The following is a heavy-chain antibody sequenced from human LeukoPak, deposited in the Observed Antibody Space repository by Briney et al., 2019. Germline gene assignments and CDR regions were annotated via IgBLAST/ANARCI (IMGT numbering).Heavy chain of an antibody. CDR1: GYTFTGYY. J-gene: IGHJ4*02. V-gene: IGHV1-2*02. D-gene: IGHD2-2*01. CDR3: ARARLGYCSSTSCYAPVAY. CDR2: INPNSGGT. Sequence: GASVKVSCKDSGYTFTGYYMHWVRQAPGQGLEWMGWINPNSGGTNYAQKFQGRVTMTRDTSISTAYMELSRLRSDDTAVYYCARARLGYCSSTSCYAPVAYWGQGTLVTVSS.